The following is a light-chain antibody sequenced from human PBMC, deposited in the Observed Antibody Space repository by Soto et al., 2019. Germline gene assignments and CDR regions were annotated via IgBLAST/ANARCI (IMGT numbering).Light chain of an antibody. CDR3: QQYRNWPLT. CDR2: GAS. Sequence: EIVMTQSPATLSVSPGERATLSCRASQSVSSNLAWYQQKPGQAPSLLIYGASTRATGIPARFSVSVSGTELTITISSLQSEDCEVYNGQQYRNWPLTFGGGTRLEIK. CDR1: QSVSSN. V-gene: IGKV3-15*01. J-gene: IGKJ5*01.